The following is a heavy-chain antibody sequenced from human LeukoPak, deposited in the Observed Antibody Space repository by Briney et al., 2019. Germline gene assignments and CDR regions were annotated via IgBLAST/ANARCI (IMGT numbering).Heavy chain of an antibody. V-gene: IGHV1-24*01. CDR1: GYALSDLS. D-gene: IGHD3-16*01. CDR3: TRGSSISAQGDT. J-gene: IGHJ4*02. Sequence: ASVKVSCKVSGYALSDLSMHWVRQAPGKGLEWMGGFDPEDAKTIYAQKFQGRVTMTQDTATSTAYMELRSLTSDDTAVFYCTRGSSISAQGDTWGQGTLVSVSS. CDR2: FDPEDAKT.